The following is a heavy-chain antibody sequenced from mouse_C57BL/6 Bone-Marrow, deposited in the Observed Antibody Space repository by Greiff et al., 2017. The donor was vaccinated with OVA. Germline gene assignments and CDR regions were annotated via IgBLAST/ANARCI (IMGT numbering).Heavy chain of an antibody. CDR1: GYTFTSYW. CDR3: ARFGVYDYPFAY. Sequence: QVQLKQPGAELVKPGASVKLSCKASGYTFTSYWMHWVKQRPGQGLEWIGMIHPNSGSTNYNEKFKSKATLTVDKSSSTAYMQLSSLTSEDSAVYYCARFGVYDYPFAYWGQGTLVTVSA. D-gene: IGHD2-4*01. J-gene: IGHJ3*01. CDR2: IHPNSGST. V-gene: IGHV1-64*01.